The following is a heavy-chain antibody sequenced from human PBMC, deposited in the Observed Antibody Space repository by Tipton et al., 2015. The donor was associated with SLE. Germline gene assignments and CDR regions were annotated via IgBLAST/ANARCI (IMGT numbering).Heavy chain of an antibody. V-gene: IGHV1-46*01. D-gene: IGHD3-16*01. J-gene: IGHJ5*02. CDR2: ISPGGGST. CDR1: GYTFTSYY. Sequence: QSGAEVKKPGASVKVSCKASGYTFTSYYMHWVRQAPGQGLEWMGIISPGGGSTNYAQKFQGRVTMTRDTSTSTVYMELSNLRSEDTAVYYCARVTRSTLGSYVFDLWGPGTLVTVSS. CDR3: ARVTRSTLGSYVFDL.